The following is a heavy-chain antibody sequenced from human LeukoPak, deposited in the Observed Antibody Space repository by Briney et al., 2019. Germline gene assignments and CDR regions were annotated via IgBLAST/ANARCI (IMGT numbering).Heavy chain of an antibody. V-gene: IGHV1-69*05. D-gene: IGHD6-19*01. CDR2: IIPIFGTA. J-gene: IGHJ5*02. Sequence: GASVKVSCKASGGTFSSYAISWVRQAPGQGLEWMGGIIPIFGTANYAQKLQGRVTMTTDTSTSTAYMELRSLRSDDTAVYSCARDQGPYSSGPGDWFDPWGQGTLVTVSS. CDR1: GGTFSSYA. CDR3: ARDQGPYSSGPGDWFDP.